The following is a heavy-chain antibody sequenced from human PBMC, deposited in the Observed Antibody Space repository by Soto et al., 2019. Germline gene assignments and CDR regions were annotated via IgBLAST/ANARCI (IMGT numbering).Heavy chain of an antibody. D-gene: IGHD3-10*01. CDR3: ARDIGSYAYGEGY. Sequence: PSETLSLTCTVSGASISGFYWSWIRQPAGKGLEWIGRVYSSGTTDYNPSLNSRATLSVETSKNQFSLKLSSVTAADTAVYYCARDIGSYAYGEGYWGQGIQVT. V-gene: IGHV4-4*07. CDR1: GASISGFY. CDR2: VYSSGTT. J-gene: IGHJ4*02.